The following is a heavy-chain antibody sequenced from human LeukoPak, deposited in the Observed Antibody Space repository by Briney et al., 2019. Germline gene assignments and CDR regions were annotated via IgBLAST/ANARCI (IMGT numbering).Heavy chain of an antibody. Sequence: ASVKVSCKVSGYTLTELSMHWVRQAPGKGLEWMGGFDPEDGETIYAQKFQGRVTMTEDTSTDTAYMELSSLRSEDTAVYYCATGVGATKSMDVWGKGTTVTVSS. D-gene: IGHD1-26*01. CDR2: FDPEDGET. CDR1: GYTLTELS. V-gene: IGHV1-24*01. CDR3: ATGVGATKSMDV. J-gene: IGHJ6*04.